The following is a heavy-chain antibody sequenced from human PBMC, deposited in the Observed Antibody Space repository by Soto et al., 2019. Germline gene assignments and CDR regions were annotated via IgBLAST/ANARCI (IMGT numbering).Heavy chain of an antibody. J-gene: IGHJ3*02. CDR3: ARVVEGGDPSMGVDAFDI. V-gene: IGHV4-30-4*01. Sequence: QVQLQESGPGLVKPSQTLSLTCTVSGGSISSGDYYWSWIRQPPGKGLEWIGYIYYSGSTYYNPSLKSRVTISVDTSKNQFSLKLSSVTAADTAVYYCARVVEGGDPSMGVDAFDIWGQGTMVTVSS. D-gene: IGHD2-21*02. CDR2: IYYSGST. CDR1: GGSISSGDYY.